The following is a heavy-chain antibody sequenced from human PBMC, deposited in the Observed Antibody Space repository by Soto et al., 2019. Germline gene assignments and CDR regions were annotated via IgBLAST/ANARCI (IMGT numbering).Heavy chain of an antibody. D-gene: IGHD4-4*01. CDR1: GFTFSRSW. J-gene: IGHJ4*02. V-gene: IGHV3-7*01. CDR2: INEDGRDK. CDR3: ASGNYDFDF. Sequence: EVQVVDSGGGLVQPGGSLRLSCTASGFTFSRSWMNWVRQAPGKGLECVASINEDGRDKYYVDSVKGRFTISRDNDRHSMYLQMNSLRGDDTAVYYCASGNYDFDFWGQGTLVTVSS.